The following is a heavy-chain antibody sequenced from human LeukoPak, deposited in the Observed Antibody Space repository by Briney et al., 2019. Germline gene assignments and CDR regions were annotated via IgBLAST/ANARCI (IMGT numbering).Heavy chain of an antibody. CDR1: GYMFTSYW. CDR3: ARHRTTVMSEFDY. J-gene: IGHJ4*02. CDR2: IYPGDSAT. V-gene: IGHV5-51*01. D-gene: IGHD4-17*01. Sequence: GESLKISCEGSGYMFTSYWIGWVRQMPGKGLEWMGIIYPGDSATRYSPSFQGQVTISADKSISTAYLQWSSLKASDTAIYYCARHRTTVMSEFDYWGQGTLVTVSS.